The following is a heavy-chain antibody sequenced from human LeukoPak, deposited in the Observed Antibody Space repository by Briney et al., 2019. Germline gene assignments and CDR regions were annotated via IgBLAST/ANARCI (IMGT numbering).Heavy chain of an antibody. CDR2: IYSGGGT. D-gene: IGHD6-13*01. CDR1: GFTVSSNY. CDR3: ARDPKRAAAAGFDAFDI. Sequence: PGGSLRLSCAASGFTVSSNYMSWVRQAPGKGLEWVSVIYSGGGTYYADSVKGRFTISRDNSKNTLYLQMNSLRAEDTAVYYCARDPKRAAAAGFDAFDIWGQGTMVTVS. V-gene: IGHV3-66*01. J-gene: IGHJ3*02.